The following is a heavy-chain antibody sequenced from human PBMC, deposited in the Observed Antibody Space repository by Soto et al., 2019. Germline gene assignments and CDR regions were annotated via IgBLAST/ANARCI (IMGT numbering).Heavy chain of an antibody. D-gene: IGHD2-8*01. V-gene: IGHV1-2*02. CDR2: IYPDSGGT. CDR3: RVTGVSEVDY. CDR1: GYTFSGFY. J-gene: IGHJ4*02. Sequence: AAVKVSCKTCGYTFSGFYIHWVRQAPGQGLESMGWIYPDSGGTDYAQKFQGRVTMTRDTSISTAYMELSRLRSDDTAVYYCRVTGVSEVDYWGQGALVTVSS.